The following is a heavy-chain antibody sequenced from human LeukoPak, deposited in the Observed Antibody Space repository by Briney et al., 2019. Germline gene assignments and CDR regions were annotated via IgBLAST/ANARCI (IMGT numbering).Heavy chain of an antibody. J-gene: IGHJ4*02. D-gene: IGHD3-10*01. V-gene: IGHV1-69*05. Sequence: SVKVSCKASGGTFSSYAISWARQAPGQGLEWMGRIIPIFGTANYAQKFQGRVTITTDESTSTAYMELSSLRSEDTAVYYCARSALWFGEFPLYWGQGTLVTVSS. CDR1: GGTFSSYA. CDR3: ARSALWFGEFPLY. CDR2: IIPIFGTA.